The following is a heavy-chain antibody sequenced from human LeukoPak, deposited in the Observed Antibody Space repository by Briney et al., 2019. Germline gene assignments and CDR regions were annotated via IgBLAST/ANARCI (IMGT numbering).Heavy chain of an antibody. CDR3: ARDLKSFYGMDV. V-gene: IGHV3-74*01. CDR2: INSDGSST. CDR1: GFTFSSHW. D-gene: IGHD1-26*01. Sequence: PGGSLRLSCAASGFTFSSHWMHRVRQAPGKGLVWVSRINSDGSSTSYADSVKGRFTISRDNAKNTLYLQMNSLRAEDTAVFYCARDLKSFYGMDVWGQGTTVTVSS. J-gene: IGHJ6*02.